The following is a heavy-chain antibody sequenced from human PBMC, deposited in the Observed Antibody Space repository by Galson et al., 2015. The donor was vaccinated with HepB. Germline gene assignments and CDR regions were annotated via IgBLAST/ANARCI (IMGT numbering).Heavy chain of an antibody. CDR3: ARGRPPTLYDFWPYYFDY. J-gene: IGHJ4*02. D-gene: IGHD3-3*01. Sequence: SLRLSCAASGFTVSSNYMSWVRQAPGKGLEWVSVIYSGGSTYYADSVKGRFTISRDNSKNTLYLQMNSLRAEGTAVYYCARGRPPTLYDFWPYYFDYWGQGTLVTVSS. V-gene: IGHV3-66*02. CDR1: GFTVSSNY. CDR2: IYSGGST.